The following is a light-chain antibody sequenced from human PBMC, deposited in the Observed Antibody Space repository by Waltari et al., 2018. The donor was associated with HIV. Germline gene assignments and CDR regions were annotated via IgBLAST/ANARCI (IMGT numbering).Light chain of an antibody. CDR2: DDV. Sequence: SYVLTQAPSISVAPGQTATISCGNIGRNSEQWYRQKPGRAPLLVVLDDVDRSSGIPARFSGARSGERATLTISGVEAGDEADYYCQVWDRGYKEAVFGGGT. V-gene: IGLV3-21*02. CDR1: NIGRNS. J-gene: IGLJ2*01. CDR3: QVWDRGYKEAV.